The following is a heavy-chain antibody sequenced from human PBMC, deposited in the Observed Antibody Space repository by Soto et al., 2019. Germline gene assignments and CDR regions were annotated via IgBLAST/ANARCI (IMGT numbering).Heavy chain of an antibody. CDR1: GGSISSGGYY. CDR3: ARERATVTTFEAFDI. J-gene: IGHJ3*02. CDR2: NYYSGRT. Sequence: QVQLQESGPGLVKPSQTLSLTCTVSGGSISSGGYYWSWIRQHPGKGLGWIGYNYYSGRTYYNPSPTSPVTISVDTSKTQFSLKLSSVTAADTAVYYCARERATVTTFEAFDIWGQGTMVTVSS. V-gene: IGHV4-31*01. D-gene: IGHD4-17*01.